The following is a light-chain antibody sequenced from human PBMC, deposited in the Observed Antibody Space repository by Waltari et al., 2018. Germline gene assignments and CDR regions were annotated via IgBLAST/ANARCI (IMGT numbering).Light chain of an antibody. CDR3: MSYTSSSSWI. J-gene: IGLJ2*01. CDR2: DVS. CDR1: SSDVGAYNY. V-gene: IGLV2-14*03. Sequence: QSALTQPASVSGSPGQSITLPCTGTSSDVGAYNYVSWYQQHPAKAPKLMISDVSDRPSGVSNRFSGSKSGNTASLTISGLQAEDEADYFCMSYTSSSSWIFGGGTKLTVL.